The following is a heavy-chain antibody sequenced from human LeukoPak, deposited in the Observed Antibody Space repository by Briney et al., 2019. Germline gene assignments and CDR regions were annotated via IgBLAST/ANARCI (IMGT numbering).Heavy chain of an antibody. J-gene: IGHJ3*02. CDR2: IFSGDTI. CDR1: GFTFDDYG. CDR3: ARGSHSGSYEALDI. Sequence: TGGSLRLSCAASGFTFDDYGMSWVRQAPGKGLEWVSVIFSGDTIYYADSVKGRFTISRDNSKNTLYLQMDSLRAEDTALYYCARGSHSGSYEALDIWGQGTMVTVSS. V-gene: IGHV3-66*01. D-gene: IGHD3-22*01.